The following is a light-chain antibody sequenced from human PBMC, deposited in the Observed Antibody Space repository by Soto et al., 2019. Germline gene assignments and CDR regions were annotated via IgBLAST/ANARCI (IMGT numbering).Light chain of an antibody. CDR3: QQYGSSPRT. J-gene: IGKJ1*01. CDR1: QSVTSSY. CDR2: GAS. Sequence: EIVLTQSPGTLSLSPGERATLSCRASQSVTSSYLAWYQQKSGQTPRLLIYGASSRAIGIPDRFSGRGSGTDFTLTISRLEPEDFAVYYCQQYGSSPRTFGQGTKV. V-gene: IGKV3-20*01.